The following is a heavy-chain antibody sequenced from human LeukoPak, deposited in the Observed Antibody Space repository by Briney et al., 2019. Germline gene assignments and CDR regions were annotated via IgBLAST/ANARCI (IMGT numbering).Heavy chain of an antibody. CDR2: INYSGST. CDR1: GGSITSRSYY. J-gene: IGHJ4*02. V-gene: IGHV4-39*01. Sequence: PSETLSLTCTVSGGSITSRSYYWGWIRQPPGKGLEWIGDINYSGSTYYNASLRSRVTMSVDTSRSQFSLKLTSVTAADTAVYYCARRYSSGSNYFDYWGRGTLATVSP. D-gene: IGHD2-15*01. CDR3: ARRYSSGSNYFDY.